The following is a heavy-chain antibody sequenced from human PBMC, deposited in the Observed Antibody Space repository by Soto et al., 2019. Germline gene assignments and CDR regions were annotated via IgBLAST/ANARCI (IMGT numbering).Heavy chain of an antibody. CDR1: GGTFSSYT. V-gene: IGHV1-69*08. CDR2: IIPILGIA. J-gene: IGHJ4*02. D-gene: IGHD7-27*01. CDR3: ARDGDLGRGGSFDY. Sequence: QVQLVQSGAEVKKPGSSVKVSCKASGGTFSSYTISWVRQAPGQGLEWMGRIIPILGIANYAQKFQGRVTITADKSTSTAYMELSSLRSEDTAVYYCARDGDLGRGGSFDYWGQGTLVTVSS.